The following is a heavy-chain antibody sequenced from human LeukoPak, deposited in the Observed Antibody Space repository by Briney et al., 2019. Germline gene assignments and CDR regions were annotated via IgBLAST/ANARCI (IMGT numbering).Heavy chain of an antibody. V-gene: IGHV3-30*03. Sequence: GRSLRLSCAASGFTFSSYGMHWVRQAPGKGLEWVAVISYDGSNKYYADSVKGRFTISRDNSKNTLYLQMNSLRAEDTAVYYCARGDPGYYGSGSYYTNPIDYWGQGTLVTVSS. D-gene: IGHD3-10*01. CDR2: ISYDGSNK. CDR1: GFTFSSYG. J-gene: IGHJ4*02. CDR3: ARGDPGYYGSGSYYTNPIDY.